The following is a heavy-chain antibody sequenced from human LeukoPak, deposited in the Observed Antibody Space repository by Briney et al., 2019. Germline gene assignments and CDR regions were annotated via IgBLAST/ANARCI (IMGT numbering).Heavy chain of an antibody. D-gene: IGHD5-18*01. Sequence: GGSLRLSCAASGFTFSSYSMNWVRKAPGKGLEWVSSISSSSSYIYYADSVKGRFTISRDNAKNSLYLQMNRLRAEDTAVYYCARAGLGRRIQLDLEQWRQGTLVTVSS. CDR1: GFTFSSYS. V-gene: IGHV3-21*01. J-gene: IGHJ4*02. CDR3: ARAGLGRRIQLDLEQ. CDR2: ISSSSSYI.